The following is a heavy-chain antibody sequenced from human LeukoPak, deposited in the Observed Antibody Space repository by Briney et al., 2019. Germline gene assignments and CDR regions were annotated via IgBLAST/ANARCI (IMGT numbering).Heavy chain of an antibody. J-gene: IGHJ4*02. Sequence: GASVKVSCKASGGTFSSYAASCGRREPGRRVEWLGGIIPIFCTANYAQKIQSRSTITADKSTSTAYMEVSSLRSEDTGVYYCAKSMLAKYSSGWYFQNWGQGTLVTVSS. CDR1: GGTFSSYA. D-gene: IGHD6-19*01. CDR3: AKSMLAKYSSGWYFQN. V-gene: IGHV1-69*06. CDR2: IIPIFCTA.